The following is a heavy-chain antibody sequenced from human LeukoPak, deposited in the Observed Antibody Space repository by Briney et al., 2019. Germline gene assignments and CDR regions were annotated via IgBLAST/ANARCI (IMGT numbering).Heavy chain of an antibody. CDR3: ARDCRGGSCYYFDY. D-gene: IGHD2-15*01. V-gene: IGHV3-23*01. J-gene: IGHJ4*02. Sequence: GGSLRLSCAASGFTFTTYAMSWVRQAPGKGLEWVSAISTSGGSTYYADSVKGRFTISRDNSKNTLFLQMNSLRAEDTAVYYCARDCRGGSCYYFDYWGQGTLVTVSS. CDR1: GFTFTTYA. CDR2: ISTSGGST.